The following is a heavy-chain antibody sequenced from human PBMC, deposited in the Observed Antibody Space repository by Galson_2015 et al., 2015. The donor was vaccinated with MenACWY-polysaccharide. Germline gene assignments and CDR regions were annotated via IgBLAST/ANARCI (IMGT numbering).Heavy chain of an antibody. CDR2: IIPFATME. J-gene: IGHJ4*02. V-gene: IGHV1-69*02. CDR1: GDSLNSYS. CDR3: ARVDCSGGHCYFAY. D-gene: IGHD2-15*01. Sequence: SVKVSCKASGDSLNSYSIGWVRQAPGQGLEWMGRIIPFATMENYARKFQGRVTISADTSANTVYMQLSSLTSDDTAVYFCARVDCSGGHCYFAYWGQGTLVTVSS.